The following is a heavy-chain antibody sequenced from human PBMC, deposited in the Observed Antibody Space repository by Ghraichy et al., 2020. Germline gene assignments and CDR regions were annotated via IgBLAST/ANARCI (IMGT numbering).Heavy chain of an antibody. D-gene: IGHD4-17*01. V-gene: IGHV3-7*01. CDR2: IKHDGREK. CDR3: ARGSDYGDYFDY. CDR1: GFTFSSYW. J-gene: IGHJ4*02. Sequence: GGSLNISCAASGFTFSSYWMTWVRQAPGKGLEWVANIKHDGREKYHVDSVKGRFTIPRDNAKNSLYLQMNSLRAEDTAVYYCARGSDYGDYFDYWGQGTLVTVSS.